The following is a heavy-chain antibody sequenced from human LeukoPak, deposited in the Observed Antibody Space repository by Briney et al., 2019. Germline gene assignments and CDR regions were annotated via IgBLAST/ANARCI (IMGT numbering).Heavy chain of an antibody. D-gene: IGHD1-20*01. J-gene: IGHJ4*02. CDR2: ISGSGGST. CDR1: GFAFSSYA. CDR3: AKLNWNEYFDY. V-gene: IGHV3-23*01. Sequence: GGSLRLSCAASGFAFSSYAINWVRQAPGKGLEWVSAISGSGGSTYYADSVKGRFTISRDNSKNTLYLQMNSLRAEDTAVYYCAKLNWNEYFDYWGQGTLVTVSS.